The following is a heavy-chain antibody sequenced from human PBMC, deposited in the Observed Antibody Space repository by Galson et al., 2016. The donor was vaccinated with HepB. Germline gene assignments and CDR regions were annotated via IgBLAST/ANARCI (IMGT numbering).Heavy chain of an antibody. CDR2: VNPNSGKA. D-gene: IGHD3-10*01. J-gene: IGHJ2*01. CDR3: ARVTSNRGLRYFGL. CDR1: GFAFSTSD. Sequence: SVKVSCKASGFAFSTSDIHWVRQAPGQGLEWMGRVNPNSGKALNARTFQDRPTLTRNRPSKTDYMDLTSLTSQDTAVYFCARVTSNRGLRYFGLWGRGTHVIVSS. V-gene: IGHV1-8*01.